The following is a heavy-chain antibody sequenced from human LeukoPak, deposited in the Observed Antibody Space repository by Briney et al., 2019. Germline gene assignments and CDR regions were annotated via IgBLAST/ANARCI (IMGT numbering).Heavy chain of an antibody. CDR3: ARDRWNDRMIDY. D-gene: IGHD1-1*01. Sequence: SETLSLTCTVSGGSISSGDDYWSWIRQPPGKGLEWIGYIYYSGSTYYNPSLKSRVTISVDTSKNQFALKLSSVTAADTAVYYCARDRWNDRMIDYWGQGTLVTVSS. J-gene: IGHJ4*02. V-gene: IGHV4-30-4*02. CDR2: IYYSGST. CDR1: GGSISSGDDY.